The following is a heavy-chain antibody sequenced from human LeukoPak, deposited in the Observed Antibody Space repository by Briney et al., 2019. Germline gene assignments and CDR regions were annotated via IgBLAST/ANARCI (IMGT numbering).Heavy chain of an antibody. Sequence: SVKVSCTASGGTFSMYAISWVRQAPGQGLEWMGGIIPIFGTPNYAQRFQGRVTITADESTTTAYMELSSLRSEDTAVYYCARGWLAETTVVTPYNYWGQGTLVTVSS. D-gene: IGHD4-23*01. J-gene: IGHJ4*02. V-gene: IGHV1-69*13. CDR1: GGTFSMYA. CDR2: IIPIFGTP. CDR3: ARGWLAETTVVTPYNY.